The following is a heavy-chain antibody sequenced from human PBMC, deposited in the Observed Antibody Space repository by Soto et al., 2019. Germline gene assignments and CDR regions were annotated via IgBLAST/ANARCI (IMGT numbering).Heavy chain of an antibody. J-gene: IGHJ6*03. CDR3: ARGAGRDYYYYYYMDV. Sequence: ASVKVSCKASGYTFTGYYMHWVRQAPGQGLEWMGWINPNSGGTNYAQKFQGWVTMTRDTSISTAYMEPSRLRSDDTAVYYCARGAGRDYYYYYYMDVWGKGTTVTVSS. CDR2: INPNSGGT. CDR1: GYTFTGYY. D-gene: IGHD1-26*01. V-gene: IGHV1-2*04.